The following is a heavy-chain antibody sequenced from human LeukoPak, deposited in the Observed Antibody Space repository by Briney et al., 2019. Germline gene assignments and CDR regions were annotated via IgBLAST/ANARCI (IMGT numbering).Heavy chain of an antibody. V-gene: IGHV4-39*07. CDR2: IYYSGST. Sequence: SETLSLTCTVSGGSISSSSYYWGWIRQPPGKGLEWIGSIYYSGSTYHNPSLKSRVTISVDTSKNQFSLKLSSVTAADTAVYYCARVRLAAAGNWFDPWGQGTLVTVSS. CDR3: ARVRLAAAGNWFDP. CDR1: GGSISSSSYY. J-gene: IGHJ5*02. D-gene: IGHD6-13*01.